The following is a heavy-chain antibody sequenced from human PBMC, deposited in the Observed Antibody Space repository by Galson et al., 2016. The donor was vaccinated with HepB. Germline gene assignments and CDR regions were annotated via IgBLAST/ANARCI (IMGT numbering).Heavy chain of an antibody. V-gene: IGHV3-72*01. CDR1: GFIFSGYY. CDR3: ARVGPLVSQSYHYGMDV. CDR2: SRNKANGFTT. D-gene: IGHD3-9*01. J-gene: IGHJ6*02. Sequence: SLRLSCAASGFIFSGYYIDWVRQAPGRGLEWVGRSRNKANGFTTEYAASVKGRFTFSRDDSKTSLYLQRNSLKTEDTAVYYCARVGPLVSQSYHYGMDVWGQGTTVTVSS.